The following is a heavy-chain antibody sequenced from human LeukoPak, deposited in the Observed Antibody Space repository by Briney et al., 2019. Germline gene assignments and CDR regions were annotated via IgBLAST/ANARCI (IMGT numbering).Heavy chain of an antibody. D-gene: IGHD3-16*01. CDR2: IWYDGSNK. CDR3: ARAALRPLRLGDPPRGEFDY. CDR1: GFTVSSNY. V-gene: IGHV3-33*08. J-gene: IGHJ4*02. Sequence: PGGSLRLSCAASGFTVSSNYMSWVRQAPGKGLEWVAVIWYDGSNKYYADSVKGRFTISRDNSKNTLYLQMNSLRAEDTAVYYCARAALRPLRLGDPPRGEFDYWGQGTLVTVSS.